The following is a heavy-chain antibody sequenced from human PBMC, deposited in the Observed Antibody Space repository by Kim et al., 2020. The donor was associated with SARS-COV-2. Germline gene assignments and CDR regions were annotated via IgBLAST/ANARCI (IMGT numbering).Heavy chain of an antibody. CDR3: ARGRTYYYDSSGFNY. V-gene: IGHV4-34*01. Sequence: PSLNSRVTISVDTSKNHVSLKLSSVTAADTAVYYCARGRTYYYDSSGFNYWGQGTLVTVSS. D-gene: IGHD3-22*01. J-gene: IGHJ4*02.